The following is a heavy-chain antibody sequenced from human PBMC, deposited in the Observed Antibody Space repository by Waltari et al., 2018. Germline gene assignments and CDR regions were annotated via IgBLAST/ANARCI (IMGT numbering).Heavy chain of an antibody. D-gene: IGHD3-3*01. CDR1: GFTFNNHW. J-gene: IGHJ4*02. Sequence: EVQLVESGGGLVQPGGSLRLSCAASGFTFNNHWMSWVRQAPGKGLEWVANIKEDGSDKHYVESVKGRFTISRDNAKNSLYLQMNSLRAEDTAVYYCARDAMRDGDFDYWGQGALVTVSS. CDR2: IKEDGSDK. V-gene: IGHV3-7*01. CDR3: ARDAMRDGDFDY.